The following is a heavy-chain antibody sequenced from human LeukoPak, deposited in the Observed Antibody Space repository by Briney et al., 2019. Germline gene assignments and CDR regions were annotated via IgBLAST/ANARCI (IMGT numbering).Heavy chain of an antibody. CDR3: ARHAYAAWFDP. J-gene: IGHJ5*02. D-gene: IGHD3-16*01. Sequence: SETLSLTCTVSGYSITTSYYWGWIRQSPLKGLEWIGSLSHSGTTYYNPSLKSRLTLSLDTSKNQFSLKVDSVTAADTALYYCARHAYAAWFDPWGQGTLVTVSS. CDR2: LSHSGTT. V-gene: IGHV4-38-2*02. CDR1: GYSITTSYY.